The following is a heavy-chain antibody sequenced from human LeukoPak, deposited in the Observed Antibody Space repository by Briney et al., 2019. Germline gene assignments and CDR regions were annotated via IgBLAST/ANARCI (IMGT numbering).Heavy chain of an antibody. Sequence: GGSLRLSCAASGFTVSSNYMSWVRQAPGKGLEWVSAISGSGGSTYYADSVKGRFTISRDNSKNTLYLQMNSLRAEDTAVYYCAKGARITMIVVVPQYDYWGQGTLVTVSS. CDR2: ISGSGGST. CDR1: GFTVSSNY. D-gene: IGHD3-22*01. CDR3: AKGARITMIVVVPQYDY. V-gene: IGHV3-23*01. J-gene: IGHJ4*02.